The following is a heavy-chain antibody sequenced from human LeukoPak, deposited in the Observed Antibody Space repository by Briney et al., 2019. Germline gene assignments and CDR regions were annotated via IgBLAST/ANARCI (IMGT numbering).Heavy chain of an antibody. D-gene: IGHD3-10*01. J-gene: IGHJ5*02. CDR2: IYSGGST. V-gene: IGHV3-66*01. Sequence: PGGSLRLSCAASGFTVSSNYMSWVRQAPGKGLEWVSVIYSGGSTYYADSVKGRFTISRDNSKNTLYLQMNSLRAEDTAVYYCAKANYGSGSYYYNWFDPWGQGTLVTVSS. CDR3: AKANYGSGSYYYNWFDP. CDR1: GFTVSSNY.